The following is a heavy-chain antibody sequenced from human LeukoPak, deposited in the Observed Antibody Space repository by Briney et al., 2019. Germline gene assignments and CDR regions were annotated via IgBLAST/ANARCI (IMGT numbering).Heavy chain of an antibody. V-gene: IGHV3-23*01. CDR2: ISGSGGST. CDR1: GFTFSSYA. D-gene: IGHD3-22*01. J-gene: IGHJ4*02. CDR3: AKASSPNYDDSSGYWDY. Sequence: GGSVRLSCAASGFTFSSYAMSWVRRAPGKGREWVSAISGSGGSTYYADSVKGRFTISRDNTKNTLYLQMNSLRAEDTAVYYCAKASSPNYDDSSGYWDYWGQGTLVTVSS.